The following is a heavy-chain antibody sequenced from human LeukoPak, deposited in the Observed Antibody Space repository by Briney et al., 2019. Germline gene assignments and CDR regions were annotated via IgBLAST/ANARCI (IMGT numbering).Heavy chain of an antibody. CDR2: ISGGGGST. CDR1: GLTFSSHW. Sequence: PGGSLRLSCAASGLTFSSHWMHWVRQAPGKGLEWVSTISGGGGSTYYADSVKGRFTISGDNSKNTLYLQVNSLRAEDTAVYYCAKGGKWDVTPFDYWGQGTLVTVSS. J-gene: IGHJ4*02. CDR3: AKGGKWDVTPFDY. D-gene: IGHD1-26*01. V-gene: IGHV3-23*01.